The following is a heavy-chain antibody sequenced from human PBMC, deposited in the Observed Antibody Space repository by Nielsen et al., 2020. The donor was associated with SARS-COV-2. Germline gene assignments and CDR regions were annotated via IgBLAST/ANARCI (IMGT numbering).Heavy chain of an antibody. V-gene: IGHV3-74*01. D-gene: IGHD3-9*01. Sequence: GESLKISCAASGFSFTTYAINWVRQSPEKGLMWVAHIDYEGSLTSYADSVKGRFTISRDNAKNIVYLQMNSLRVEDTAVYYCARRNILDYWGQGTLVTVSS. CDR1: GFSFTTYA. CDR3: ARRNILDY. J-gene: IGHJ4*02. CDR2: IDYEGSLT.